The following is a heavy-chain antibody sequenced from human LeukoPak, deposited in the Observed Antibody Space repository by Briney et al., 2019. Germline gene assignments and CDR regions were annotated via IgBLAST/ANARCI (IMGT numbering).Heavy chain of an antibody. J-gene: IGHJ4*02. Sequence: GGSLRLSCTASGFTFGDYAMSWVRQAPGKGLEWVGFIRSKASGGTTEYAASVKGRFTISRDDSESIAYVQMNSLKTEDTAVYFCTRARGAAGDYWGQGTLVTVSS. CDR2: IRSKASGGTT. V-gene: IGHV3-49*04. CDR3: TRARGAAGDY. CDR1: GFTFGDYA. D-gene: IGHD6-13*01.